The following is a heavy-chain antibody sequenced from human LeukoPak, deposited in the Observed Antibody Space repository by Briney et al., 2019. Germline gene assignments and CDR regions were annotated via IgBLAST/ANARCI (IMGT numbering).Heavy chain of an antibody. J-gene: IGHJ4*02. CDR3: ARERHGRLVH. CDR2: IYSGGRT. V-gene: IGHV3-66*02. Sequence: GGSLRLSCAASGFTVSSNYMSWVRQAPGKGLEWVSNIYSGGRTHYADSARGRFTVSRDNSKNTLYLQMNSLRTEDTAVYYCARERHGRLVHWGQGTLVTVSS. CDR1: GFTVSSNY. D-gene: IGHD6-25*01.